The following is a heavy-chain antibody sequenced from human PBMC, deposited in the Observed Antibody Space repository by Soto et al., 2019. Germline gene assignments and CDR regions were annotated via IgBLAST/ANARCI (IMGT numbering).Heavy chain of an antibody. J-gene: IGHJ4*02. CDR3: AKDGCGGDCYSDY. V-gene: IGHV3-30*18. Sequence: GGSLRLSCAASGFTFSSYGMHWVRQAPGKGLEWVAVISYDGSNKYYADSVKGRFTISRDNSKNTLYLQMNSLRAEDTAVYYCAKDGCGGDCYSDYWGQGTLVTVSS. CDR2: ISYDGSNK. D-gene: IGHD2-21*02. CDR1: GFTFSSYG.